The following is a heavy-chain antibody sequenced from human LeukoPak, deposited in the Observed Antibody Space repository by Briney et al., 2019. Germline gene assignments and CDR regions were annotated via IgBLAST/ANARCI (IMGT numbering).Heavy chain of an antibody. CDR3: ARASFPYSSSWNFDY. CDR1: GGSISSGSYY. D-gene: IGHD6-13*01. CDR2: IYTSGST. Sequence: PSETLSLTCTVSGGSISSGSYYWSWIRQPAGKGLEWIGRIYTSGSTNYNPSLKSRVTISVDTSKNQFSLKLSSVTAADTAVYYCARASFPYSSSWNFDYWGQGTLVTVSS. J-gene: IGHJ4*02. V-gene: IGHV4-61*02.